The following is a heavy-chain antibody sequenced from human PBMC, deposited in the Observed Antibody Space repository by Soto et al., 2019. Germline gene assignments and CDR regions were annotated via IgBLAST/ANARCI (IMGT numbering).Heavy chain of an antibody. V-gene: IGHV1-24*01. J-gene: IGHJ4*02. CDR1: GYTHTELS. CDR3: ARYRREAAAGYTLDY. D-gene: IGHD6-13*01. Sequence: ASVKVSCKVSGYTHTELSMHWVRQAPGKGLEWMGGFDPEDGETIYAQKFQGRVTISEDTSKSQFSLKVNSMTAADTAVYYCARYRREAAAGYTLDYWGQGILVTVSS. CDR2: FDPEDGET.